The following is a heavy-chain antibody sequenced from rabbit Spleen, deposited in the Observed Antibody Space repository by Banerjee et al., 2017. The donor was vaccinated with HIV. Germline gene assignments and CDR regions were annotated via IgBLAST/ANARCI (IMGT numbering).Heavy chain of an antibody. CDR1: GFDLSSYG. J-gene: IGHJ4*01. CDR2: IDPVFGIA. Sequence: QEQLVESGGGLVQPGGSLKLSCKASGFDLSSYGVSWVRQAPGKGLKWIGYIDPVFGIAVYASWVNGRFTISRDNAQNTLYLQLNSLTAADTATYFCVREVYYILGLWGPGTRGTVS. CDR3: VREVYYILGL. D-gene: IGHD1-1*01. V-gene: IGHV1S47*01.